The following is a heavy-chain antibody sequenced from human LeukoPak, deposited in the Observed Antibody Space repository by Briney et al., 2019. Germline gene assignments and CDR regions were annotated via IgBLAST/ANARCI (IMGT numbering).Heavy chain of an antibody. CDR3: ARHPIAVAGSPLPRYFDY. D-gene: IGHD6-19*01. CDR1: GYSFTSYW. J-gene: IGHJ4*02. Sequence: GEALKISCKGSGYSFTSYWISWVRQMPGKGLEWMGRIVPSDSYTNYSPSFQGHVTISADKSISTAYLQWSSLKASDTAMYYCARHPIAVAGSPLPRYFDYWGQGTLVTVSS. V-gene: IGHV5-10-1*01. CDR2: IVPSDSYT.